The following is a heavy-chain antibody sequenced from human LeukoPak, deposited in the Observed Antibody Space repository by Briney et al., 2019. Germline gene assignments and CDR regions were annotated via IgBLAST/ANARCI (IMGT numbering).Heavy chain of an antibody. J-gene: IGHJ6*03. D-gene: IGHD3-22*01. CDR3: ARSFAYYYDSSGYYYSYYYYMDV. CDR2: ISSSGSTI. CDR1: GFTFSSYE. V-gene: IGHV3-48*03. Sequence: PGGSLRLSCAASGFTFSSYEMNWVRQAPGKGLEWVSYISSSGSTIYYADSVKGRFTISRDNAKNSLYLQMNSLRAGDTAVYYCARSFAYYYDSSGYYYSYYYYMDVWGKGTTVTVSS.